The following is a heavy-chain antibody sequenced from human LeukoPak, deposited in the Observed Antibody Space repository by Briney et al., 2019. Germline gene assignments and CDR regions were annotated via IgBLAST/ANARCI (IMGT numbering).Heavy chain of an antibody. D-gene: IGHD3-10*01. CDR1: GGSISSGVYY. Sequence: SETLSLTCAVSGGSISSGVYYWSWIRQHPGKGLEWIGYIYYSGSTYYNPSLKSRVTISVDTSKNQFSLKLSSVTAADTAVYYCARENLYYGSGSHRYFDYWGQGTLVTVSS. CDR3: ARENLYYGSGSHRYFDY. V-gene: IGHV4-31*11. J-gene: IGHJ4*02. CDR2: IYYSGST.